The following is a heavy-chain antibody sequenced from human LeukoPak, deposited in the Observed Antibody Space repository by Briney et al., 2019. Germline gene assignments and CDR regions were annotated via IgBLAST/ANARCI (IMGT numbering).Heavy chain of an antibody. CDR1: GYSFTSYW. CDR2: IYPGDSDT. Sequence: GKSLKISCKGSGYSFTSYWIGWVRQMPGKGLEWMGIIYPGDSDTRYSPSFQGQVTISADKSISTAYLQWSSLKASDTAMYYCARQGWGCSGGSCYVDYWGQGTLVTVSS. V-gene: IGHV5-51*01. J-gene: IGHJ4*01. CDR3: ARQGWGCSGGSCYVDY. D-gene: IGHD2-15*01.